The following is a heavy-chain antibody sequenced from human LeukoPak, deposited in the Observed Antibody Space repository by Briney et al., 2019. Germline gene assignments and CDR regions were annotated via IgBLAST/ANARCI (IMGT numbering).Heavy chain of an antibody. D-gene: IGHD2-8*01. J-gene: IGHJ6*04. V-gene: IGHV3-74*01. CDR2: INSDGSST. CDR3: ARAVLMVYAPLDV. Sequence: GGSLRLSCAASGFTFSNYWMHWVRQAPGKGLEYFSRINSDGSSTNYADSVKGRFTISRDNAKNTLYLHMNGLRAEDTAVYYCARAVLMVYAPLDVWGKGTTVTVSS. CDR1: GFTFSNYW.